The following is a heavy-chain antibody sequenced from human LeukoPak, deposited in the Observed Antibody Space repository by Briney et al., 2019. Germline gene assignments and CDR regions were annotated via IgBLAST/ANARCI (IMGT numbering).Heavy chain of an antibody. CDR1: GFTFSSYA. CDR2: ISYDGSNK. J-gene: IGHJ4*02. Sequence: GGSLRLSCTASGFTFSSYAMHWVRQAPGKGLEWVAVISYDGSNKYYTDSVKGRFTISRDNSKNTLYLQMNSLRAEDTAVYYCARDPLGTRPGFDYWGQGTLVTVSS. CDR3: ARDPLGTRPGFDY. D-gene: IGHD1-1*01. V-gene: IGHV3-30*04.